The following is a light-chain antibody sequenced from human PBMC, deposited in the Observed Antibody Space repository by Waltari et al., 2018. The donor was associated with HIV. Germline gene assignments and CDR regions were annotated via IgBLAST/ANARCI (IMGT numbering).Light chain of an antibody. J-gene: IGKJ4*01. V-gene: IGKV1-5*03. Sequence: DIQMTQSPYTLSASVGDRVTITCRASQSVSSWLDWYQQKPGKAPKVLIYKASSLVRGVPSRFSGSGSGTEFTLTISSLQPDDFASYFCLHYKSYPLTFGGGTKVEIK. CDR2: KAS. CDR3: LHYKSYPLT. CDR1: QSVSSW.